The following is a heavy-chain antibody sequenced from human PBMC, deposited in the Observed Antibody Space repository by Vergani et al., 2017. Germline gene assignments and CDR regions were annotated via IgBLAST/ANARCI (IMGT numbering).Heavy chain of an antibody. V-gene: IGHV1-69*02. CDR1: GGTFSSYT. CDR2: IIPILGIA. J-gene: IGHJ6*02. CDR3: AMGMFGEYPYGMDV. Sequence: QVQLVQSGAEVKKPGSSVKVSCKASGGTFSSYTISWVRQAPGQGLEWMGRIIPILGIANYAQKFQGRVTITADKSTSTAYMELSSLRSEDTAVYYCAMGMFGEYPYGMDVWGQGTTVTVSS. D-gene: IGHD3-10*02.